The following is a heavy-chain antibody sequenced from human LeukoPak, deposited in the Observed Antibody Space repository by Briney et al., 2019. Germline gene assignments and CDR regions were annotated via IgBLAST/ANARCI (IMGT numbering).Heavy chain of an antibody. CDR2: IKQDGSEI. Sequence: PGGSLRLSCAASGFTFSNYWMGWVRQAPGKGLEWVANIKQDGSEIYYVDSVKGRFTISRDTAKDSLYLQMNSLRAEDTAVYYCARGWLVRGVVLSPNKYYYYGMDVWGQGTTVTVSS. CDR3: ARGWLVRGVVLSPNKYYYYGMDV. CDR1: GFTFSNYW. V-gene: IGHV3-7*01. D-gene: IGHD3-10*01. J-gene: IGHJ6*02.